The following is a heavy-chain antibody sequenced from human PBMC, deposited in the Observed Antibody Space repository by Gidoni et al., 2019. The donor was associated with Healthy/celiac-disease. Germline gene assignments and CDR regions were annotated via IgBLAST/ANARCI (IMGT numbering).Heavy chain of an antibody. Sequence: QVQLVQSGAEVKQPGSSVKVSCKASAGTFTSYATSWVRQAPGQGLEWMGGIIPIFGTANYAQKFQGRVTITADESTSTAYMELSSLRSEDTAVYYCAREGRGYSGYDVYYYGMDVWGQGTTVTVSS. CDR2: IIPIFGTA. V-gene: IGHV1-69*01. CDR1: AGTFTSYA. D-gene: IGHD5-12*01. J-gene: IGHJ6*02. CDR3: AREGRGYSGYDVYYYGMDV.